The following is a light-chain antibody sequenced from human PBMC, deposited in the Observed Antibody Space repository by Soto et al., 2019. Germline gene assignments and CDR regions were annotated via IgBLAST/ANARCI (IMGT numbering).Light chain of an antibody. V-gene: IGKV3-15*01. CDR3: QQYHNWPAT. Sequence: EIVMTQSPATLSVSPEERATLSCRASQSVSSDFAWYQQKPGQAPRLLIYGASTRVTGIPARFSGSGSGTEFTLTISSLQSEDFAVYYCQQYHNWPATFGQGTKLEI. J-gene: IGKJ2*01. CDR1: QSVSSD. CDR2: GAS.